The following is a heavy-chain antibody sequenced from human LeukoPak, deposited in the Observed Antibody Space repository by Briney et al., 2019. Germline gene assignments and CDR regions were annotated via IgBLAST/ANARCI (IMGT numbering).Heavy chain of an antibody. J-gene: IGHJ4*02. CDR3: ARDVDYGSGSSESFYFDY. CDR1: GGSISSGDYY. V-gene: IGHV4-30-4*01. CDR2: IYYSGST. D-gene: IGHD3-10*01. Sequence: KSSETLSLTFTVSGGSISSGDYYWSWIRQPPGKGLEWIGYIYYSGSTYYNPSLKSRVTISVDTSKNQFSLKLSSVTAADTAVYYCARDVDYGSGSSESFYFDYWGQGTLVTVSS.